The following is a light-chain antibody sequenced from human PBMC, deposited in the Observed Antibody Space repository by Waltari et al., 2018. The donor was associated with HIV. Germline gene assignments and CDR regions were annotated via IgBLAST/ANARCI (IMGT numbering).Light chain of an antibody. CDR1: NHNIRAAYD. V-gene: IGLV1-40*01. Sequence: QSVLTQPPSVSGAPGQRVTISCNGSNHNIRAAYDVHCFQRLPGTAPKLVNYGNNKRPAGVPDRFSGSKSGTSASLAISGLHAEDEADYYCQSYDSSLSGSVFGGGTKLTVL. CDR2: GNN. J-gene: IGLJ2*01. CDR3: QSYDSSLSGSV.